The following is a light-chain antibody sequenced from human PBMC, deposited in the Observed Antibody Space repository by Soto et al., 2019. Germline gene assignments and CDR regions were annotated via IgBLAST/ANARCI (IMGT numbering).Light chain of an antibody. CDR2: AVS. V-gene: IGKV3-20*01. J-gene: IGKJ1*01. CDR3: HQHCSSPWT. Sequence: DIVLPQSPGTLSLSPGESAALSCRASQSVTSDSLVWYRQKPGQAPRLLTYAVSSRAAGIPDRFGGSGSWTDFTLTITRLEPEDSAVYYWHQHCSSPWTFGQGTRV. CDR1: QSVTSDS.